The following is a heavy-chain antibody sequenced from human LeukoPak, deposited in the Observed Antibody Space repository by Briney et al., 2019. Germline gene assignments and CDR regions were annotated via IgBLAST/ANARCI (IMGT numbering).Heavy chain of an antibody. D-gene: IGHD1-7*01. V-gene: IGHV4-34*01. Sequence: PSETLSLTCAVYGGYFSNYYWSWIRQPPGKGLEWLGEINDSGRANYNPPLMSRVTVSVDTSKNQFSLRLTSVTATDTAVYYCARRWNYGRNYYIDVWGKGATVSVSS. CDR3: ARRWNYGRNYYIDV. J-gene: IGHJ6*03. CDR1: GGYFSNYY. CDR2: INDSGRA.